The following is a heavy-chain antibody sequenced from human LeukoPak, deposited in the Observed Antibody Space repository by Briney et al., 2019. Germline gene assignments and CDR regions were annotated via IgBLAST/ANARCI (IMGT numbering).Heavy chain of an antibody. CDR2: LSGDGGGA. J-gene: IGHJ4*02. CDR3: AKDRIGRYFGFLRAFHFDY. Sequence: PGGSLRLSCAASGFTFSSYALSWVRQAPGKGLEWVSSLSGDGGGAYYGESVRGRFTISRDLSKNILYLQMNSLTAEDAAVYYCAKDRIGRYFGFLRAFHFDYWGQGALVTVSS. CDR1: GFTFSSYA. D-gene: IGHD3-9*01. V-gene: IGHV3-23*01.